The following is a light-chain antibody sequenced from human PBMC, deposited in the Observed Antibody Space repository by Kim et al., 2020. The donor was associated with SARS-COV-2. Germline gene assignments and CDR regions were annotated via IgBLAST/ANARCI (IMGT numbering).Light chain of an antibody. J-gene: IGKJ4*01. V-gene: IGKV3D-7*01. CDR1: QSLSSKY. CDR3: QQDYNLPLT. CDR2: GAS. Sequence: EIVMTQSPATLSLSPGERATLSGRAGQSLSSKYLAWYQQKPGQTPRLLIYGASTRATGVPSRFSGSGSGTDFTLTINSLQPEDFAVYYCQQDYNLPLTFGGGTKVDIK.